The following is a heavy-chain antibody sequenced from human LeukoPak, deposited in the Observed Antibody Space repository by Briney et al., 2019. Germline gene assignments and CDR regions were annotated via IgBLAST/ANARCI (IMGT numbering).Heavy chain of an antibody. V-gene: IGHV5-10-1*01. Sequence: GESLKISCKGSGYSFTSYWISWVRQMPGKGLEWMGRIDPSDSYTNYSPSFQGHVTISADKSISTAYLQWGSLKASDTAMYYCATSTMIPSGSYYYYGMDVWGQGTTVTVSS. D-gene: IGHD3-22*01. J-gene: IGHJ6*02. CDR1: GYSFTSYW. CDR2: IDPSDSYT. CDR3: ATSTMIPSGSYYYYGMDV.